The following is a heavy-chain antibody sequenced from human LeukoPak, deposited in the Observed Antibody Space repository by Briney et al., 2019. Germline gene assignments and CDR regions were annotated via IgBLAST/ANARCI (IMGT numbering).Heavy chain of an antibody. CDR2: INPNSGGT. J-gene: IGHJ3*02. V-gene: IGHV1-2*02. D-gene: IGHD2-15*01. CDR3: ARVVVAADAFDI. CDR1: GYTFTSYG. Sequence: ASVKVSCKASGYTFTSYGISWVRQAPGQGLEWMEWINPNSGGTNYAQKFQGRVTMTRDTSISTAYMELSRLRSDDTAVYYCARVVVAADAFDIWGQGTMVTVSS.